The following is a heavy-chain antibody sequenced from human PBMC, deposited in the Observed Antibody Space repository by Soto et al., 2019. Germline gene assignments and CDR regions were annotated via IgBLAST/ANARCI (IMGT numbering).Heavy chain of an antibody. J-gene: IGHJ5*02. V-gene: IGHV3-30*03. CDR2: IANDGGRK. CDR1: GFNFSNYG. D-gene: IGHD2-15*01. Sequence: GGSLRLSCGASGFNFSNYGMHWVRQPPGKGLEWVAIIANDGGRKYYADSVEGRFTVSRDNSKSTLFLQMNNLRPEDTAVYYCATTTVVAAAGFDPWGRGTQVTVSS. CDR3: ATTTVVAAAGFDP.